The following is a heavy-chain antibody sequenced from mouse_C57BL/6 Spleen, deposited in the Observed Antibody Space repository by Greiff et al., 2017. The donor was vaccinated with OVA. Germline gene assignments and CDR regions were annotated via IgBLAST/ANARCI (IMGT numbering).Heavy chain of an antibody. Sequence: QVQLQQPGAELVRPGASVKMSCKASGYTFTSYTMHWVNQRPGQGLEWIGYINPSSGYTKYNQKFKDKATLTADKSSSTAYMQLSSLTSEDAAVYYCARTTGTGYFDVWGTGTTVTVSS. CDR3: ARTTGTGYFDV. CDR2: INPSSGYT. D-gene: IGHD4-1*02. J-gene: IGHJ1*03. V-gene: IGHV1-4*01. CDR1: GYTFTSYT.